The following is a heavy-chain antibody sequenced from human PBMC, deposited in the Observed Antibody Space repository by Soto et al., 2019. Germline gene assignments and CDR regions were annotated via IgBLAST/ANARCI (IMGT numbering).Heavy chain of an antibody. CDR2: IGTAGDT. CDR3: AREMGYSYGFDY. J-gene: IGHJ4*02. CDR1: GFTFSSYD. V-gene: IGHV3-13*04. D-gene: IGHD5-18*01. Sequence: HPGGSLRLSCAASGFTFSSYDMHWVRQATGKGLEWVSAIGTAGDTYYPGSVKGRFTISRENAKNSLYLQMNSLRAGGTAVYYCAREMGYSYGFDYWGQGTLVTVSS.